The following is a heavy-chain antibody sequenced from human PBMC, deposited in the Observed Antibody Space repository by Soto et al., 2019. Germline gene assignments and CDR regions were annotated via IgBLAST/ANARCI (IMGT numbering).Heavy chain of an antibody. J-gene: IGHJ5*01. CDR1: GVSIHNSHSF. CDR2: VYHNGGA. D-gene: IGHD2-21*01. Sequence: SETLSLTCTVSGVSIHNSHSFWAWIRQPPGKGLQFIASVYHNGGAHYNSSLKSRVTISVDTANNQVSLRMRSLTAADTAFYYCGRVVEGATRHTDPDSWGQGILVTV. CDR3: GRVVEGATRHTDPDS. V-gene: IGHV4-39*01.